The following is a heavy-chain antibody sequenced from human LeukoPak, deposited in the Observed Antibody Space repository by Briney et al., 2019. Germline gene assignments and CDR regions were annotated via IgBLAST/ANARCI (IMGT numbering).Heavy chain of an antibody. CDR1: GFTFSSYA. D-gene: IGHD6-13*01. J-gene: IGHJ6*02. Sequence: HPGGSLRLSCAASGFTFSSYAMHWVRQAPGKGLEWVAVISYDGSNKYYADSVKGRFTISRDNSKNTLYLQMNSLRAEDTAVYYCARVRWDSSSWKSNYYYYGMDVWGQGTTVTVSS. CDR2: ISYDGSNK. CDR3: ARVRWDSSSWKSNYYYYGMDV. V-gene: IGHV3-30-3*01.